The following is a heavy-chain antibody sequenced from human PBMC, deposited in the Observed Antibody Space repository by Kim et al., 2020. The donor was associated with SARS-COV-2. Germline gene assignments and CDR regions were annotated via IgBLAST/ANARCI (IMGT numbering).Heavy chain of an antibody. D-gene: IGHD3-10*01. Sequence: GGSLRLSCAASGFTVSSNYMSWVRQAPGKGLEWVSVIYSGGSTYYADSVKGRFTISRDNSKNTLYLQMNSLRAEDTAVYYCAIMVRGVLNGYDYWGQGTPVTVSS. CDR1: GFTVSSNY. J-gene: IGHJ4*02. V-gene: IGHV3-53*01. CDR3: AIMVRGVLNGYDY. CDR2: IYSGGST.